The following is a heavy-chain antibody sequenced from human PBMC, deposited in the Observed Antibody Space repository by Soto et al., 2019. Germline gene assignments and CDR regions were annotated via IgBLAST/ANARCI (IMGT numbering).Heavy chain of an antibody. D-gene: IGHD2-8*01. Sequence: QVQLVQSGAEVKKPGSSVKVSCKASGGTFSSYAISWVRQAPGQGLEWMGGIIPIFGTANYAQKFQGRVTSTADESTSTAYMELSSLRSEDTAVYYCARDTEVGYAIPSGMDVWGQGTTVTVSS. CDR2: IIPIFGTA. V-gene: IGHV1-69*01. CDR3: ARDTEVGYAIPSGMDV. CDR1: GGTFSSYA. J-gene: IGHJ6*02.